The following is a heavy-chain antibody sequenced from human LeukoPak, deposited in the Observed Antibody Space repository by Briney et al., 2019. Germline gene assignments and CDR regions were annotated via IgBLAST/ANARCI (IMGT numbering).Heavy chain of an antibody. Sequence: SETLSLTCTVSGASISDYYWTWIRQPPGKGLEWIGHIYYSGNTIYNPSLKSRVTISIDTSKNQFSLKLSSVTTADTAVYYCARIETYYDFWSGYYFDYWGQGTLVTVSS. D-gene: IGHD3-3*01. CDR2: IYYSGNT. CDR1: GASISDYY. J-gene: IGHJ4*02. V-gene: IGHV4-59*01. CDR3: ARIETYYDFWSGYYFDY.